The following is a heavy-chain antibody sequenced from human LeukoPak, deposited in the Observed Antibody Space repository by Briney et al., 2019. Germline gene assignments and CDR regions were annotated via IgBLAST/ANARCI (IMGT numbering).Heavy chain of an antibody. J-gene: IGHJ4*02. CDR2: ISAYNGNT. V-gene: IGHV1-18*04. CDR3: ARRYYDILTGFYDY. D-gene: IGHD3-9*01. Sequence: ASVKVSCKASGYTFTSYGISWVRQAPGQGLEWMGWISAYNGNTNYAQKLQGRVTMTTDTSTSTAYMELRSLRSDDTAVYYCARRYYDILTGFYDYWGQGTLVTVSS. CDR1: GYTFTSYG.